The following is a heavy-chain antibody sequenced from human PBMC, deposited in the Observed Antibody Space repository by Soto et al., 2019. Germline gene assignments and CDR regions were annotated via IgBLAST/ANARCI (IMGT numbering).Heavy chain of an antibody. Sequence: QVQLVQSGAEVKKPGASVKVSCKASGYTFTSYGISWVRQAPGQGLEWMGWISAYNGNTNYAQKLQGRVTMTTDTSTSTXXMXLXXLRSDDTAVYYCARSPFEPYYYDSSGYYRAEYFQHWGQGTLVTVSS. CDR1: GYTFTSYG. J-gene: IGHJ1*01. CDR2: ISAYNGNT. V-gene: IGHV1-18*01. CDR3: ARSPFEPYYYDSSGYYRAEYFQH. D-gene: IGHD3-22*01.